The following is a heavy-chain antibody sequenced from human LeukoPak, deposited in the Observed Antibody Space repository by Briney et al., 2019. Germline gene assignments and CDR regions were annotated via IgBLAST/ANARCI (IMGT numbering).Heavy chain of an antibody. CDR2: ICGNGVST. CDR3: ARCTKYPTGWCNWFDP. D-gene: IGHD2-8*01. V-gene: IGHV3-23*01. Sequence: GGPLRLSCAPSGLTFRNHAMNWLRQTPRKGLDWVSSICGNGVSTYSADSVKGRFTISRDNSKDTLYLQRNTLSAEDTAVYYCARCTKYPTGWCNWFDPWGQGTLVTVSS. J-gene: IGHJ5*02. CDR1: GLTFRNHA.